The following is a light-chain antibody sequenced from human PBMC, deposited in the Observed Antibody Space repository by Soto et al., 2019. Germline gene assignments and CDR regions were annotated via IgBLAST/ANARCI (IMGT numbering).Light chain of an antibody. V-gene: IGLV3-21*02. J-gene: IGLJ2*01. Sequence: SYELTQPPSVSVAPGQTARITCGGNNIGSRSVHWYQQRPGQAPVVVVYDNTDRPSGIPERFSGSNSGNTATLTISRVEAGDEADFYCQVWDSNHDLPAFGGGTQLTVL. CDR2: DNT. CDR3: QVWDSNHDLPA. CDR1: NIGSRS.